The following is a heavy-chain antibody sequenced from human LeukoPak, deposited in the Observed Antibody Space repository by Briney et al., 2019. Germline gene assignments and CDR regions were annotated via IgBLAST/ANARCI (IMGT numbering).Heavy chain of an antibody. D-gene: IGHD3-10*01. CDR1: GGSISSSNYY. V-gene: IGHV4-61*02. J-gene: IGHJ4*02. CDR2: IYTSEST. CDR3: ARGLWFGDENPPYFDY. Sequence: SQTLSLTCSVSGGSISSSNYYWSWIGQPAGKGLEWIGRIYTSESTNYNPSLKSRVTISVDTSRNQFSLKLSSVTAADTAVYYCARGLWFGDENPPYFDYWGQGILVTVSS.